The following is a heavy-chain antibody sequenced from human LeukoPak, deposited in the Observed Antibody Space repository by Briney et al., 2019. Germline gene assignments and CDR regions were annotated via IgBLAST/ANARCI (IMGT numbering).Heavy chain of an antibody. CDR1: GYTFTGYY. V-gene: IGHV1-2*02. Sequence: ASVKVSCKASGYTFTGYYMHWVRQAPGQGLEWMGWINPNSGGTNYAQKFQGRVTMTRDTSISTAYMELSRLRSDDTAVYYCARDIATRRLYYYYGMDVWGQGTTVTVSS. J-gene: IGHJ6*02. D-gene: IGHD6-13*01. CDR2: INPNSGGT. CDR3: ARDIATRRLYYYYGMDV.